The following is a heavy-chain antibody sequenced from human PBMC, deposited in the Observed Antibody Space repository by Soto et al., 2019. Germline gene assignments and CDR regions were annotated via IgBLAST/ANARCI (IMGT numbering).Heavy chain of an antibody. J-gene: IGHJ6*02. Sequence: EVQLVETGGGLIQPGGSLRLSCAASGFTVSSNYMSWVRQAPGKGLEWVSVIYSGGSTYYADSVKGRFTISRDNSKNTLYLQMNSLRAEDTAVYYCARDWYNWNPYYYYGMDVWGQGTTVTVSS. V-gene: IGHV3-53*02. D-gene: IGHD1-20*01. CDR3: ARDWYNWNPYYYYGMDV. CDR1: GFTVSSNY. CDR2: IYSGGST.